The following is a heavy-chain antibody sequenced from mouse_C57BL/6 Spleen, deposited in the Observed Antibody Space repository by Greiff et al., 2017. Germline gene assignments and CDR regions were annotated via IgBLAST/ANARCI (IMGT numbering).Heavy chain of an antibody. J-gene: IGHJ3*01. CDR2: IDPSDSYT. V-gene: IGHV1-69*01. Sequence: QVQLQQSGAELVMPGASVKLSCKASGYTFTSYWMHWVKQRPGQGLEWIGEIDPSDSYTNYNQKFKGKSTLTVDKSSSTAYMQLSSLTSEDSAVYYCARWDGSSFAYWGQGTLVTVSA. CDR1: GYTFTSYW. D-gene: IGHD1-1*01. CDR3: ARWDGSSFAY.